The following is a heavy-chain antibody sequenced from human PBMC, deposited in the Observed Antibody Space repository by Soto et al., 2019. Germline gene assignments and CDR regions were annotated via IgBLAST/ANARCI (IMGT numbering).Heavy chain of an antibody. V-gene: IGHV3-33*01. CDR3: ARDHLTNSYHYY. CDR1: GFTFNNYY. D-gene: IGHD1-1*01. J-gene: IGHJ4*02. Sequence: GGSLRLSCAASGFTFNNYYMHWVRQAPGKGLEWVAVIWYDGTDKYYADSVKGRFTISRDNSKNTLYLQMNSLRAEDTAVYYCARDHLTNSYHYYWGQGTLVTVSS. CDR2: IWYDGTDK.